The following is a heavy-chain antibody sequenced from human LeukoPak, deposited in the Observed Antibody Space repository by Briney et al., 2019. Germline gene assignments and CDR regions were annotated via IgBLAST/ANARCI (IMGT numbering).Heavy chain of an antibody. V-gene: IGHV4-59*08. CDR2: IYYSGST. D-gene: IGHD3-16*02. CDR1: GGSISSYY. Sequence: SETLSLTCTVSGGSISSYYWSWIRQPPGKGLEWIGYIYYSGSTNYNPSLKSRVTISVDTSKNQFSLKLSSVTAADTAMYYCARHNFSLKVIPYYFDYWGQGTLVTVSS. CDR3: ARHNFSLKVIPYYFDY. J-gene: IGHJ4*02.